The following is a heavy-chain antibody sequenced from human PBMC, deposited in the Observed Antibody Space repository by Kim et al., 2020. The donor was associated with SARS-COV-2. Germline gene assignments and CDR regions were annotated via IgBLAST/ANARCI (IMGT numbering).Heavy chain of an antibody. CDR3: ARETGQYSGRKRGYGMDV. J-gene: IGHJ6*02. V-gene: IGHV4-34*01. CDR2: INHSGST. D-gene: IGHD1-26*01. CDR1: GGSFSGYY. Sequence: SETLSLTCAVYGGSFSGYYWSWIRQPPGKGLEWIGEINHSGSTNYNPSHKSRVTISVDTSKNQFSLKLSSVTAADTAVYYCARETGQYSGRKRGYGMDVWGQGTTVTVSS.